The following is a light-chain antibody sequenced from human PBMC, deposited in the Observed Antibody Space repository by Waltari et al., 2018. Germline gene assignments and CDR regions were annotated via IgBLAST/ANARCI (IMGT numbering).Light chain of an antibody. V-gene: IGLV3-1*01. CDR3: QAWDSGVAGV. Sequence: SYDLTQSPSVSVSPGQTASITCSGDELEKKYVCWYQQKPGQSPVLVIYQDVRRSSEIPERFSGSNSGNTATLTISGTQPMDEADYYCQAWDSGVAGVFGTGTKVTVL. CDR1: ELEKKY. J-gene: IGLJ1*01. CDR2: QDV.